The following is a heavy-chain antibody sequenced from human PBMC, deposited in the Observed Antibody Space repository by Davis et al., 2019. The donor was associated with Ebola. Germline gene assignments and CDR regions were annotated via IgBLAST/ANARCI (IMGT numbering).Heavy chain of an antibody. CDR3: VGGGFDY. Sequence: PSETLSLTCAVYGGPFSGYFWSWIRQPPGQGLEWIGEIDHAGTTNFNPSLKSRVAMSVVTSKSQFSLRLSSVTAADTAVYYCVGGGFDYWGQGTLVTVSS. CDR2: IDHAGTT. CDR1: GGPFSGYF. V-gene: IGHV4-34*01. J-gene: IGHJ4*02.